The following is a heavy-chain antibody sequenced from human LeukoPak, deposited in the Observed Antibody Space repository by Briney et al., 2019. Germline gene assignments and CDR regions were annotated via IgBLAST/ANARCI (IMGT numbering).Heavy chain of an antibody. J-gene: IGHJ4*02. CDR2: INSDGSST. Sequence: PGGSLRLSCAASGFNFRNYWMHWVRQAPGKGLVWVSRINSDGSSTSYADSVKGRFTISRDNAKNSLYLQMNSLRAEDTAVYYCARVGTDNYDFWSGYLYYFDYWGQGTLVTVSS. D-gene: IGHD3-3*01. V-gene: IGHV3-74*01. CDR3: ARVGTDNYDFWSGYLYYFDY. CDR1: GFNFRNYW.